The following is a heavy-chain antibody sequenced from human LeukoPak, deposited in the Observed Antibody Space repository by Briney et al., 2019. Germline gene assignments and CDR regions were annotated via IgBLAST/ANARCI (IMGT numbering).Heavy chain of an antibody. Sequence: SETLSLTCAVSGGSISSGGYSWSWIRQPPGKGLEWIGYIYHSGSTYYNPSLKSRVTISVDTSKNQFSLKLSSVTAADTAVYYCARAGPPGSNWFDPWGQGTLVTVSS. J-gene: IGHJ5*02. CDR3: ARAGPPGSNWFDP. CDR1: GGSISSGGYS. CDR2: IYHSGST. V-gene: IGHV4-30-2*01.